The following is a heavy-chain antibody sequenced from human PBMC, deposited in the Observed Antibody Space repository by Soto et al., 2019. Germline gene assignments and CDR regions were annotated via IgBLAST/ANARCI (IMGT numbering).Heavy chain of an antibody. V-gene: IGHV1-3*01. D-gene: IGHD6-19*01. CDR2: INAGNGNT. Sequence: QVQLVQSGAEVKKPGASVKVSCKASGYTFTSYAIHWVRQAPGQRLEWMGWINAGNGNTKYSQKFQDRVTITRDTSASTAYMELSSLRSEDTALYDCARDLGGWPDYWGQGTLVTVSS. CDR3: ARDLGGWPDY. J-gene: IGHJ4*02. CDR1: GYTFTSYA.